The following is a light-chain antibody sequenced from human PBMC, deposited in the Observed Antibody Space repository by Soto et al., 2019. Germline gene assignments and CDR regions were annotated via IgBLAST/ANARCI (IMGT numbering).Light chain of an antibody. CDR2: GNS. CDR3: QSYDSSLRGRV. J-gene: IGLJ3*02. V-gene: IGLV1-40*01. CDR1: SSNIGAGYD. Sequence: QSVLTQPPSVSGAPGQRVTISCTGSSSNIGAGYDVHWYQQLPGTAPKLLIYGNSNRPSGVPDRFSGSKSGTSASLAITGLKAEDEADYSCQSYDSSLRGRVFGGGTKLTVL.